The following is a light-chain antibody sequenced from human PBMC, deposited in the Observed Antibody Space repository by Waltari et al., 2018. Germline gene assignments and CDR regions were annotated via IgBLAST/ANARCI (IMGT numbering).Light chain of an antibody. J-gene: IGKJ1*01. CDR2: GAS. Sequence: EIVLTQSPGTLSLSPGERATLSCRASQSVSRFLAWYQQNPGPAPRRLSYGASTSATGSPYRFRGSGSVTDFILTISRLEPEDFAGYYCQKYDRVPGTFGQGTKVEIK. V-gene: IGKV3-20*01. CDR3: QKYDRVPGT. CDR1: QSVSRF.